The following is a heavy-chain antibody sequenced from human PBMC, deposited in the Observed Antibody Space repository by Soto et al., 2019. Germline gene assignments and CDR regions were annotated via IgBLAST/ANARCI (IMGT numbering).Heavy chain of an antibody. V-gene: IGHV4-30-4*01. Sequence: SETLSLTCTVSGGSISSGDYYWSWIRQPPGKGLEWIGYIYYSGSTYYNPSLKSRVTISVDTSKNQFSLKLSSVTAADTAVYYCAREPDHWFGARPVYYYGMDVWGQGTTVTVSS. CDR3: AREPDHWFGARPVYYYGMDV. CDR2: IYYSGST. CDR1: GGSISSGDYY. D-gene: IGHD6-6*01. J-gene: IGHJ6*02.